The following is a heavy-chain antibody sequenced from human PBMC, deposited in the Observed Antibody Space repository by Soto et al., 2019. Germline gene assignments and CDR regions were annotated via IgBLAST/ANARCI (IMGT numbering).Heavy chain of an antibody. CDR1: GYSIRSGYF. Sequence: SETLSLTCAVSGYSIRSGYFWGWIRQPPGKGLEWIGSMYHSGITYYNLSLKSRVTISVDTSKNQLSLKLSSATAADTAVYYCARSMYSTSAQLYYGMYVWGQGTTVTVSS. D-gene: IGHD6-6*01. V-gene: IGHV4-38-2*01. CDR3: ARSMYSTSAQLYYGMYV. J-gene: IGHJ6*02. CDR2: MYHSGIT.